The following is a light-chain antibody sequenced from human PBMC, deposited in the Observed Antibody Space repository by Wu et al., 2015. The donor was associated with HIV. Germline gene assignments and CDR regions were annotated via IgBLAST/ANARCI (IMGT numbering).Light chain of an antibody. J-gene: IGKJ2*01. Sequence: EIVLTQSPGTLSLSPGDRATLSCRASQGINSAYFAWYQQKPGQAPRLLIYDTSIRATGVSDRFSGSGSGTDFTLTISRLEPEDSAVYYCQQYGSSPYTFGQGTKLEIK. CDR2: DTS. CDR1: QGINSAY. V-gene: IGKV3-20*01. CDR3: QQYGSSPYT.